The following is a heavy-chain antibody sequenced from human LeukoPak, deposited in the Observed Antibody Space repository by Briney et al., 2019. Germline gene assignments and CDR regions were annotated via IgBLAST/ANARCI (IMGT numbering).Heavy chain of an antibody. CDR2: IRSDESDR. CDR3: GNHDSASED. J-gene: IGHJ4*02. V-gene: IGHV3-30*02. D-gene: IGHD1-1*01. Sequence: GWSRRLSCAVSGSIFNTYGNQWGHQARGRAGVVGAFIRSDESDRSYGCSVKGRFTISRVNYKNTLYLQMNTLRAEDTDGYYDGNHDSASEDWGKGTLVIVSS. CDR1: GSIFNTYG.